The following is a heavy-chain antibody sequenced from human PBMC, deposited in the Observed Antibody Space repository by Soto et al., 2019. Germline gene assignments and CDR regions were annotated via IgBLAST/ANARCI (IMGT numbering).Heavy chain of an antibody. CDR2: INPNSGGT. CDR3: ARRQWLVNFDY. Sequence: ASVKVSCKASGYTFTGYYMHWVRQAPGQGLEWMGWINPNSGGTNYAQKFQGRVAMTRDTSISTAYMELSRLRSADTAVYYCARRQWLVNFDYWGQGTLVTVSS. CDR1: GYTFTGYY. D-gene: IGHD6-19*01. V-gene: IGHV1-2*02. J-gene: IGHJ4*02.